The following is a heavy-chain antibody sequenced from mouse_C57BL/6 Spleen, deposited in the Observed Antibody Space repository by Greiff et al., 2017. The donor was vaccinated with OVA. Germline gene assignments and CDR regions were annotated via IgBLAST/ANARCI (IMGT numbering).Heavy chain of an antibody. CDR3: ARGGREGVTGYFDV. J-gene: IGHJ1*03. Sequence: VKLQQPGAELVMPGASVKLSCKASGYTFTSYWMHWVKQRPGQGLEWIGEIDPSDSYTNYNQKFKGKSTLTVDKSSSTAYMQLSSLTSEDSAVYYCARGGREGVTGYFDVWGTGTTVTVSS. CDR1: GYTFTSYW. CDR2: IDPSDSYT. D-gene: IGHD2-1*01. V-gene: IGHV1-69*01.